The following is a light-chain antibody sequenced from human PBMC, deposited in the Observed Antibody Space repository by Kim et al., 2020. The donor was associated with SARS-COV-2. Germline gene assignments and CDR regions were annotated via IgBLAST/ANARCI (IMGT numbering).Light chain of an antibody. V-gene: IGLV3-19*01. CDR3: NSRDSSGNHPHVV. J-gene: IGLJ2*01. CDR2: GKN. CDR1: SLRSYY. Sequence: SSELTQDPAVSVALGQTVRITCQGDSLRSYYASWYQQKPEQAPLLVIYGKNNRPSGIPDRFSGSSSGNTASLTITGAQAEDEADYYCNSRDSSGNHPHVVFGGGTQLTFL.